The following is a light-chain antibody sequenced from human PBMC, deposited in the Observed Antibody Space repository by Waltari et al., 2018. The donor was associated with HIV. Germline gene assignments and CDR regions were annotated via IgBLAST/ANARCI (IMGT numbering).Light chain of an antibody. CDR1: TRDIGDF. CDR2: GVN. CDR3: SSTADLESVT. Sequence: SALTQPASVSGSLGQSVTISCTGATRDIGDFVSWYQQSPVRAPQLLFVGVNRRASCISHRFFASKSGATASLTISRLQADDEGCYYCSSTADLESVTFGGGT. J-gene: IGLJ2*01. V-gene: IGLV2-14*03.